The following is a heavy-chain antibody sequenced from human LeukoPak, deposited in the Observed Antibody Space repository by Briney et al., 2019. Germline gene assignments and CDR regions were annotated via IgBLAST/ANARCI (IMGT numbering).Heavy chain of an antibody. Sequence: SGTLSLTCAVSGGSISSSNWWSWVRQPPGKGLEWIGEIYHSGSTNYNPSLKSRVTISVDTSKNQFSLKLSSVTAADTAVYYCARGMYYYASGSSLPDVFDVWGQGTMVTVSS. CDR2: IYHSGST. CDR3: ARGMYYYASGSSLPDVFDV. D-gene: IGHD3-10*01. J-gene: IGHJ3*01. CDR1: GGSISSSNW. V-gene: IGHV4-4*02.